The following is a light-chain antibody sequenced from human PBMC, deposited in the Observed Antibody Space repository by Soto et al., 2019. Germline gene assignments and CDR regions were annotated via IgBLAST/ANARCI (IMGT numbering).Light chain of an antibody. J-gene: IGLJ2*01. Sequence: QSVLTQPASASGTPGQRVTISCSGSGSSIGTNTVNWYRQLPGTAPKLLIYGDNQRPSGVPDRFSGSKSGTSASLAISGLQSEDEAEYYCAAWDGSLNNVLFGGGTQLTLL. CDR2: GDN. CDR1: GSSIGTNT. CDR3: AAWDGSLNNVL. V-gene: IGLV1-44*01.